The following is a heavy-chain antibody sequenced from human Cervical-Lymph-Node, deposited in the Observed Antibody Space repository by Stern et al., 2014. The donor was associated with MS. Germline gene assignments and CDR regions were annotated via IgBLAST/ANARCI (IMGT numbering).Heavy chain of an antibody. CDR3: ARASERSGYYPDYFQY. Sequence: QMQLVQSGPEVKKPGSSVKVSFKASGGTFSNYAISWVRQAPGQGLEWMGGLIIIFDTANYAQKFQGRVTISADESTSTAYMELSSLRSEDTAVYYCARASERSGYYPDYFQYWGQGTPVTVSS. J-gene: IGHJ1*01. CDR1: GGTFSNYA. D-gene: IGHD3-22*01. V-gene: IGHV1-69*01. CDR2: LIIIFDTA.